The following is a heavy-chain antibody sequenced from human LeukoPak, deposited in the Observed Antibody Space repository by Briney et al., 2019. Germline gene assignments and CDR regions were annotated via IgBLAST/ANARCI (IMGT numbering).Heavy chain of an antibody. CDR1: GFTLRYYG. J-gene: IGHJ6*03. D-gene: IGHD3-22*01. CDR2: IRYGVNTE. V-gene: IGHV3-30*02. Sequence: PGGSLRLSSVVSGFTLRYYGMHWVRQAPGKGLEWVAFIRYGVNTEYYADSVKGRFTISRDISRETVYLQMNSLRPEDTALYYCAKAGGGDYDTSGYYEQHYYYYMDVWGKGTTVTISS. CDR3: AKAGGGDYDTSGYYEQHYYYYMDV.